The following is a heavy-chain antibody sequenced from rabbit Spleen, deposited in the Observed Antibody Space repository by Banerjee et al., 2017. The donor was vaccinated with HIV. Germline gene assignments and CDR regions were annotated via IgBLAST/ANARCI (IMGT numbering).Heavy chain of an antibody. CDR2: IDTGASGFT. J-gene: IGHJ6*01. Sequence: PLEESGGGLVQPEGSLTLTCTASGFSFSSIYWICWVRQAPGKGLEWIACIDTGASGFTYFATWAKGRFTISKTSSTTVTLQMTRLTAADTATYFCARDTSSSFSSYGMDLWGPGTLVTVS. V-gene: IGHV1S45*01. CDR3: ARDTSSSFSSYGMDL. D-gene: IGHD1-1*01. CDR1: GFSFSSIYW.